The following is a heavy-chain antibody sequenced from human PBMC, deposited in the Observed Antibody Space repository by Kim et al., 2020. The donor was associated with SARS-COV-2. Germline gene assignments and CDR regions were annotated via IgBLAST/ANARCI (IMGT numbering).Heavy chain of an antibody. J-gene: IGHJ3*02. V-gene: IGHV3-13*01. Sequence: DTYYPGSVKGRFTISRENAKNSLYLQMNSLRAGDTAVYYCARLNVGAFDIWGQGTMVTVSS. D-gene: IGHD1-1*01. CDR2: DT. CDR3: ARLNVGAFDI.